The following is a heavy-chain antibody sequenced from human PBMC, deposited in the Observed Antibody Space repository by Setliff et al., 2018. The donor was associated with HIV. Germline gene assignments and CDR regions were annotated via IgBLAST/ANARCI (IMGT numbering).Heavy chain of an antibody. J-gene: IGHJ6*03. CDR2: INTTGTT. CDR3: ARDRRGYDYGSGSCYMDV. Sequence: SETLSLTCTVSGGSISSGSYYWSWIRQPAGEGLEWIGQINTTGTTNGNPSLKSRVTRSVDTYTNQFSLQLSPVTAADTAVYYCARDRRGYDYGSGSCYMDVWGTGTTVTVSS. CDR1: GGSISSGSYY. D-gene: IGHD3-10*01. V-gene: IGHV4-61*09.